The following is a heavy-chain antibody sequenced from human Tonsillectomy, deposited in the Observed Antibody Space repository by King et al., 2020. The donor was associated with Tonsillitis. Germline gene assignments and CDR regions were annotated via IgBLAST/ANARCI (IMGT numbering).Heavy chain of an antibody. CDR3: ASYRSSWYFRGKETFDY. CDR1: GFTFSSYG. CDR2: ISYDGDNK. Sequence: QLVQSGGGVVQPGRSLRLSCAASGFTFSSYGMHWVRQAPGKGLEWVAVISYDGDNKYYIDSVKGRFTISRDNSKKTLYLQMNSLRAEDTAVYYCASYRSSWYFRGKETFDYWGQATLVTVSS. V-gene: IGHV3-30*03. D-gene: IGHD6-13*01. J-gene: IGHJ4*02.